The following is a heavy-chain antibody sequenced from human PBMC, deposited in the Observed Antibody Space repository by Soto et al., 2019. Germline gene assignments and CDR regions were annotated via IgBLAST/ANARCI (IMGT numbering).Heavy chain of an antibody. J-gene: IGHJ4*02. V-gene: IGHV4-39*01. D-gene: IGHD3-10*01. Sequence: QLQLQESGPGLVKPSETLSLTCTVSGGSISSSSYYWGWIRQPPGKGLEWIGSIYYSGSTYYNPSLKSRVTISVDTSKNQFSLKLSSVTAADTAVYYCARRRGAGRTYYYGSGSSHFDYWGQGTLVTVSS. CDR2: IYYSGST. CDR3: ARRRGAGRTYYYGSGSSHFDY. CDR1: GGSISSSSYY.